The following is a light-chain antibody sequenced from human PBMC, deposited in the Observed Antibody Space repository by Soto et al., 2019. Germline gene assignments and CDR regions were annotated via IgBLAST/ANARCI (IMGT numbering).Light chain of an antibody. CDR2: EGN. V-gene: IGLV2-23*01. Sequence: QSALTQPASVSGSPGQSITISCTGTSSDVGSYVSWYQQHPGKAPKLIIYEGNERPSGVSNRFSGSKSANTASLTISGLQAEDEGDYYCCSFAGSSTCTWVFGGGTQLTVL. CDR3: CSFAGSSTCTWV. CDR1: SSDVGSY. J-gene: IGLJ3*02.